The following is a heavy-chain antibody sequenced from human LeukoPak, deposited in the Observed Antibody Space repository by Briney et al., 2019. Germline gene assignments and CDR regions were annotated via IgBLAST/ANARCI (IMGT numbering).Heavy chain of an antibody. CDR2: INHSGST. CDR3: ARGVDGTTPPYYFDY. J-gene: IGHJ4*02. CDR1: GGSFSGYY. Sequence: PSETLSLTCAVYGGSFSGYYWSWIRQPPGKGLEWIGEINHSGSTNYNPSLKSRVTISVDTSKNQFSLKLSSVTAADTAVYYCARGVDGTTPPYYFDYWGQGTLVTVSS. D-gene: IGHD5-24*01. V-gene: IGHV4-34*01.